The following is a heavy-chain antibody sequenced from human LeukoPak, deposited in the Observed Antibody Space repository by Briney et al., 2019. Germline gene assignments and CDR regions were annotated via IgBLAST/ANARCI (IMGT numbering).Heavy chain of an antibody. V-gene: IGHV3-48*03. CDR2: ISSSGSSI. Sequence: GGSLRLSCAASGFTFSSYEMNWVRQAPGKGVEWVSYISSSGSSIHSADSVKGRFTISRDYAKNSLYLQMNSLRAEDTAVYHCARQISRYCSGGSCYSGWEFYFDYWGQGTPVTVSS. CDR3: ARQISRYCSGGSCYSGWEFYFDY. CDR1: GFTFSSYE. D-gene: IGHD2-15*01. J-gene: IGHJ4*02.